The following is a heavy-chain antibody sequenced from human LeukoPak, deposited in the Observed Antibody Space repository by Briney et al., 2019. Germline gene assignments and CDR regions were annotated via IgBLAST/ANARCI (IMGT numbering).Heavy chain of an antibody. Sequence: GGSLRLSCAASGFTFSSYWMHWVRQAPGKGLVWVSRINSDGSSTSYADSVKSRFTISRDNAKNTLYLQMNSLRAEDTAVYYYARDAIKYYYDSSGFDHYMDVWGKGTTVTVSS. CDR1: GFTFSSYW. CDR3: ARDAIKYYYDSSGFDHYMDV. CDR2: INSDGSST. V-gene: IGHV3-74*01. D-gene: IGHD3-22*01. J-gene: IGHJ6*03.